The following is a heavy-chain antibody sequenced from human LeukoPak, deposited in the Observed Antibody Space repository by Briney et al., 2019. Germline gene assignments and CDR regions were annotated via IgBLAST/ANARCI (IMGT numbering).Heavy chain of an antibody. D-gene: IGHD6-6*01. Sequence: SETLSLTCSVSGGSINVYYWNWIRQSPGKGLEWNGSSSYSGSTNYNPSLNSRVTISIDTSKNRFSLKVNSVTAADTAMYYCARGGSRSYTSSTLDYWGQGTLVTVSS. CDR3: ARGGSRSYTSSTLDY. J-gene: IGHJ4*02. CDR2: SSYSGST. V-gene: IGHV4-59*01. CDR1: GGSINVYY.